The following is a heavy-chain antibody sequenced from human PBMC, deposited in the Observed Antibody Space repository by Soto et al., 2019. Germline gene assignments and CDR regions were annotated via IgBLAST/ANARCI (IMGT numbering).Heavy chain of an antibody. CDR1: GFTFSTYG. V-gene: IGHV3-30*18. CDR2: ITYDGSNK. J-gene: IGHJ3*02. CDR3: AKDWRESLPGDAFDI. D-gene: IGHD3-10*01. Sequence: QVQLVESGGGVVQPGRSLRLSCAASGFTFSTYGMHWVRQAPGKGLGWVGVITYDGSNKFYADSVKGRFTISRENSKNTLYLQMNSLRVEDAAVYYCAKDWRESLPGDAFDIWGQGTMVTVSS.